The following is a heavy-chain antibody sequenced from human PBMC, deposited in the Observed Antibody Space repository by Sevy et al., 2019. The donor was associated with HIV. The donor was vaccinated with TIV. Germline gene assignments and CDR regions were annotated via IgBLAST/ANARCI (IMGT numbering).Heavy chain of an antibody. J-gene: IGHJ6*02. CDR1: GFTFSSYS. D-gene: IGHD3-9*01. Sequence: GGSLRLSCAASGFTFSSYSMNWVRQAPGKGLEWVSYISSSSSTIYYADSVKGRFTISRDNAKNSLYLQMNSLRDEDTAVYYCARDFTFDWLDPSYYYYGMDVWDQGTTVTVSS. CDR3: ARDFTFDWLDPSYYYYGMDV. V-gene: IGHV3-48*02. CDR2: ISSSSSTI.